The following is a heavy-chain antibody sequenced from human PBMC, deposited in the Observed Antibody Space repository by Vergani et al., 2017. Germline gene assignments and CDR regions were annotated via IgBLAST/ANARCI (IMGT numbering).Heavy chain of an antibody. CDR3: ARDASLNGYGDSGFEH. D-gene: IGHD4-17*01. CDR2: IIPIFGIA. CDR1: GGTFSSYA. V-gene: IGHV1-69*17. J-gene: IGHJ1*01. Sequence: QVQLVQSGAEVKKPGSSVKVSCKASGGTFSSYAISWVRQAPGQGLEWMGGIIPIFGIANYAQKFQGRVTITADKSTSTAYMELSSLRSEDTAVYYCARDASLNGYGDSGFEHWGQGTLVTVSS.